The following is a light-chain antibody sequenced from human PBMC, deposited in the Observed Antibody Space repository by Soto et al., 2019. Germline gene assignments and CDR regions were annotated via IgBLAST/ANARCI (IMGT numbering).Light chain of an antibody. Sequence: DIQLTQSPSSLSASVGDRVTISCRASQSISSYLNWYQQKPGKAPKLLIYATSSLQSGVPSRFSGSGSGTDFTLTISSLQPEDFATYYCQQTRTFGQGTKVEIK. V-gene: IGKV1-39*01. CDR3: QQTRT. J-gene: IGKJ1*01. CDR2: ATS. CDR1: QSISSY.